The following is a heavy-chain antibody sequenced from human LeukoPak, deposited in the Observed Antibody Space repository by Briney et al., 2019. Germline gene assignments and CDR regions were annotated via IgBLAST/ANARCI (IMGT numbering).Heavy chain of an antibody. D-gene: IGHD6-6*01. V-gene: IGHV3-30-3*01. J-gene: IGHJ4*02. Sequence: GGSLRLSCAASGFTFSSYAMHWVRQAPGKGLEWVAVISYDGSNKYYADSVKGRFTISRDNSKNTLYLQMNSLRAEDTAVYYCARVMSGYSSSPEDFDYWGQGTLVTVSS. CDR2: ISYDGSNK. CDR1: GFTFSSYA. CDR3: ARVMSGYSSSPEDFDY.